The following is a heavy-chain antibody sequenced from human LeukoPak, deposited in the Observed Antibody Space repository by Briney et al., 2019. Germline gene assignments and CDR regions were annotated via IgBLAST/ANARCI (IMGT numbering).Heavy chain of an antibody. CDR2: FDPEDGET. J-gene: IGHJ6*02. Sequence: GASMKVSCKVSGYTLTELSMHWVRQAPGKGLEWMGGFDPEDGETIYAQKFQGRVTMTEDTSTDTAYMELSSLRSEDTAVYYCATVERRGVYYYYYGMDVWGQGTTVTVSS. D-gene: IGHD1-26*01. CDR3: ATVERRGVYYYYYGMDV. CDR1: GYTLTELS. V-gene: IGHV1-24*01.